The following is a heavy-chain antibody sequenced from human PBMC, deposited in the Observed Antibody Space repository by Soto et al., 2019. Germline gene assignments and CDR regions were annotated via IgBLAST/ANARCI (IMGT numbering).Heavy chain of an antibody. J-gene: IGHJ5*02. CDR3: ARHGPVVAAAGRRSWFDP. D-gene: IGHD6-13*01. CDR2: IYPGDSDT. CDR1: GYSFNTYW. Sequence: GESLKISCKGSGYSFNTYWIGWVRQMPGKGLEWMGIIYPGDSDTRYSPSFQGQVTISADKSISTAYLQWSSLKASDTAMYYCARHGPVVAAAGRRSWFDPWGQGTLVTVSS. V-gene: IGHV5-51*01.